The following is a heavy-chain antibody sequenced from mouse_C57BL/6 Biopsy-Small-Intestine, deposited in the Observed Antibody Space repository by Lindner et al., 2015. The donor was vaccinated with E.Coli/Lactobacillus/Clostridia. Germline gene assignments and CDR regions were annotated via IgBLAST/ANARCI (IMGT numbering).Heavy chain of an antibody. V-gene: IGHV3-5*01. D-gene: IGHD2-1*01. CDR2: IYYSGTI. CDR1: GISITTGNYK. CDR3: ARDYGNYYAMDY. Sequence: VQLQESGPGLVKPSQTVFLTCTVTGISITTGNYKWSWIRQFPGNKLEWIGYIYYSGTITYNPSLTSRTTITRDTPKNQFFLEMNSLTAEDTAIYYCARDYGNYYAMDYWGQGTSVTVSS. J-gene: IGHJ4*01.